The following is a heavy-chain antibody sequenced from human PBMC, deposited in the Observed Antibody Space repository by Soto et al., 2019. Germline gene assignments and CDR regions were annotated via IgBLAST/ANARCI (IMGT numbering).Heavy chain of an antibody. D-gene: IGHD6-6*01. CDR3: ARIIGPRTYYYYYGMDV. Sequence: EVQLVESGGGLVPPGGSLRLSCAASGFTFSNYEMNLVRQAPGKGLEWVAYISGSGTTIYYADSVKGRFTIYRDNAKNSLSLQMDSLRAEDAAVYYCARIIGPRTYYYYYGMDVWGQGTTVTVSS. J-gene: IGHJ6*02. CDR1: GFTFSNYE. CDR2: ISGSGTTI. V-gene: IGHV3-48*03.